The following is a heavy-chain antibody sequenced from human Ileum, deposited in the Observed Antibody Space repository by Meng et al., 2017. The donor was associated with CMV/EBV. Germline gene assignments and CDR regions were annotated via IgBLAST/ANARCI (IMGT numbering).Heavy chain of an antibody. CDR1: GFTSPIYA. CDR3: ARDRCGTNGCHNDADI. J-gene: IGHJ3*02. D-gene: IGHD2-8*01. Sequence: GGSLRLSCVASGFTSPIYAMHWVRQSPGKGLEWVSGIYGNDGKIGYADSVKGRFTISRDKAKDTLYLQMNSLRSEDTAVYYCARDRCGTNGCHNDADIWGQGTMVTVSS. V-gene: IGHV3-9*02. CDR2: IYGNDGKI.